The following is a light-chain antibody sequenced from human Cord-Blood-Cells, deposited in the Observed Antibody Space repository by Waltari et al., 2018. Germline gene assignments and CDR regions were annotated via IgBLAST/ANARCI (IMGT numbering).Light chain of an antibody. V-gene: IGKV1-39*01. Sequence: DIQMTQSPSSLSASVGGSVTITCRASQSISSYLNWYQQKPGKAPKLLIYAASSLQSGVPSRFSGSGSGTDFTLTIRSLQPEDFATYYCQQSYSTPRTFGQGTKVEIK. CDR1: QSISSY. CDR2: AAS. J-gene: IGKJ1*01. CDR3: QQSYSTPRT.